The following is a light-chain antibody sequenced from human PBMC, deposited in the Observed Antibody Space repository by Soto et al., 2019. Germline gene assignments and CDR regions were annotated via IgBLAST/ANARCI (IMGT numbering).Light chain of an antibody. CDR1: QSLSSY. Sequence: EIVLTQSPATLSLSPGERATLSCSASQSLSSYLAWYQQRPGQAPRLLIYGASNRATGIPARFSGSGSGTDFTLTISSLEPEDFAVYYCQQRINWPLTFGGGTKVEIK. CDR2: GAS. J-gene: IGKJ4*01. CDR3: QQRINWPLT. V-gene: IGKV3-11*01.